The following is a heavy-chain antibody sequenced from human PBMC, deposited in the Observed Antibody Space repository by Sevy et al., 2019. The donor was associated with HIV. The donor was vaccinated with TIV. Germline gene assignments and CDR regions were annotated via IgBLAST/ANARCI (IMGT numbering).Heavy chain of an antibody. CDR1: GFTFSNYF. CDR2: ISSGSSYI. J-gene: IGHJ4*02. CDR3: ARGDYYGSLYYFDY. V-gene: IGHV3-21*01. D-gene: IGHD3-10*01. Sequence: GGSLRLSCAASGFTFSNYFMNWVRQAPGKGLEWVSSISSGSSYIFYADSLKGRFTISSDNAKNSLYLHMNSLRAEDTAVYYCARGDYYGSLYYFDYWGPGTLVTVSS.